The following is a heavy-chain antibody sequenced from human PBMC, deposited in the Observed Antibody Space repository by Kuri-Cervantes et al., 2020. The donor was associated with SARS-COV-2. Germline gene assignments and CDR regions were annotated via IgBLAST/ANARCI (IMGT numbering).Heavy chain of an antibody. Sequence: GESLKISCVVSGFTFSDYEMNWVRQAPGKGLEWVAIISHDGTYEYYEDSVKGRFTISRGNSKNTLFLQMNSLRFEDTALYYCARGAARQQLDWYFDLWGRGTLVTVSS. J-gene: IGHJ2*01. V-gene: IGHV3-30*03. CDR2: ISHDGTYE. CDR1: GFTFSDYE. D-gene: IGHD1-1*01. CDR3: ARGAARQQLDWYFDL.